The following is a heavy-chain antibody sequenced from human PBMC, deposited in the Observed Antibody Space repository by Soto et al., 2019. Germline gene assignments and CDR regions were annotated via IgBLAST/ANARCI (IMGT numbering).Heavy chain of an antibody. CDR3: ARRYGEFIWDS. CDR2: IHHSGST. Sequence: SETLSLTCAVSGGSISSSNWWSWVRQPPGKGLEWIGFIHHSGSTNYNPSLKSRHTMAVDTTKNQFSLKLSSVTAADTAVYYCARRYGEFIWDSWGQGTLVTAPQ. V-gene: IGHV4-4*02. D-gene: IGHD3-10*01. J-gene: IGHJ4*02. CDR1: GGSISSSNW.